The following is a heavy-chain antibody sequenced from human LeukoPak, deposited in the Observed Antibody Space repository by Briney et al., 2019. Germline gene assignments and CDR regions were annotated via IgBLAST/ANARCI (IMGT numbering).Heavy chain of an antibody. V-gene: IGHV3-7*01. D-gene: IGHD5-24*01. J-gene: IGHJ4*02. CDR1: GFTFSSYW. Sequence: GGSLRLSCAAAGFTFSSYWMTWVRQTPGKGLEWVANIRMDGGEQYYIDSVEGRFTISRENDKNSLYLQMYSPRAEDTAVYYCARDKGYNSAYWGRGTLVTVSS. CDR2: IRMDGGEQ. CDR3: ARDKGYNSAY.